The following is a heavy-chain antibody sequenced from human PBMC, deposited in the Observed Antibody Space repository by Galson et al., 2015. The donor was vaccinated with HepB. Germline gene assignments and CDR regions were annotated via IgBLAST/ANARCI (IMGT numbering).Heavy chain of an antibody. J-gene: IGHJ6*02. D-gene: IGHD6-19*01. CDR1: GFTFDDYG. Sequence: SLRLSCAASGFTFDDYGMSWVRQVPGKGLEWVSGINWNGGSTGYGESVKGRVTISRDNDNNSLYLEMKSLRVEDTALYFCAGESGAAGIFGYYAMDVWGQGTTVIVSS. CDR2: INWNGGST. CDR3: AGESGAAGIFGYYAMDV. V-gene: IGHV3-20*04.